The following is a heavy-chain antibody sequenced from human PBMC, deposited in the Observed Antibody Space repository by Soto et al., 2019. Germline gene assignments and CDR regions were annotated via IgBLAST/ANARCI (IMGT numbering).Heavy chain of an antibody. CDR1: GGSISSSSYY. Sequence: SETLSLTCTVSGGSISSSSYYWGWIRQPPGKGLEWIGGIYYSGSTYYNPSLKSRVTISVDTSKNQFSLKLSSVTAADTAVYYCGREWTVLLSRYYYYGMDVWGQGTTVTVYS. D-gene: IGHD3-10*01. J-gene: IGHJ6*02. CDR2: IYYSGST. CDR3: GREWTVLLSRYYYYGMDV. V-gene: IGHV4-39*02.